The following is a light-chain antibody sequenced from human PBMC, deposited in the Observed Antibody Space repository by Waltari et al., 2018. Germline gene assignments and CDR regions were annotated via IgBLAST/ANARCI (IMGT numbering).Light chain of an antibody. CDR2: GAS. Sequence: IVLTQSPGPLSLSPGESAPLSCRTSQSVTRALAWYQQKPGQAPRLLIYGASNRATGIPDRFSGSGSGTDFSLTISSLEPEDFAVYYCQHYLRLPVTFGQGTKVEVK. CDR1: QSVTRA. CDR3: QHYLRLPVT. V-gene: IGKV3-20*01. J-gene: IGKJ1*01.